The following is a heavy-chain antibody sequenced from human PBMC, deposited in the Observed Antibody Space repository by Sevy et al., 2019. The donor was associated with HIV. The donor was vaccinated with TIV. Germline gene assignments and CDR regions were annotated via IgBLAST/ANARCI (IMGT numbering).Heavy chain of an antibody. Sequence: GGSLILSCATSGITVSLNYMSWVRQAPGKGLEWVSAIYAGDSTYYTDSVRGRFTISRDNSKNTLYLQMNSLRVEDTATYSCAKTRGFSGLHAFDAWGQGTLVTVSS. CDR3: AKTRGFSGLHAFDA. CDR1: GITVSLNY. V-gene: IGHV3-53*01. J-gene: IGHJ3*01. D-gene: IGHD5-18*01. CDR2: IYAGDST.